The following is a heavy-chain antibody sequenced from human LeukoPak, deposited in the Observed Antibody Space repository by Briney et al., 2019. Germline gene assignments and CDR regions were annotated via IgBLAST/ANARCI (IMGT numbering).Heavy chain of an antibody. J-gene: IGHJ5*02. D-gene: IGHD3-10*01. Sequence: GGSLRLSCAASGFIFSSYRMSWVPQAPGKGLEWVVNIKQDGSEKYYVDYVKVRVTISRDNAKDSLYLEMDSLRAEDTAVYYCARVGQAGTGDLWGQGTLFTVSS. CDR1: GFIFSSYR. V-gene: IGHV3-7*01. CDR2: IKQDGSEK. CDR3: ARVGQAGTGDL.